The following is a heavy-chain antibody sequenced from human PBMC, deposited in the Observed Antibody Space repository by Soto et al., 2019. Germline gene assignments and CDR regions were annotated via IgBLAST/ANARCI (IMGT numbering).Heavy chain of an antibody. V-gene: IGHV6-1*01. D-gene: IGHD2-15*01. CDR1: GDSVSSNTAA. Sequence: PSQTLSLTCVISGDSVSSNTAAWNWIRQSPSRGLEWLGRTYYRSKWYNDNAVYVKSRITFNPDTSKNQLSLQLGSVTPEDTAVYYCARRLGYCSGGRCSPRFDYWGQGTLVTVSS. J-gene: IGHJ4*02. CDR3: ARRLGYCSGGRCSPRFDY. CDR2: TYYRSKWYN.